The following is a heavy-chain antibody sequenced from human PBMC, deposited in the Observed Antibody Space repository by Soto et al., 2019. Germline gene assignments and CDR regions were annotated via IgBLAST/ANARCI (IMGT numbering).Heavy chain of an antibody. CDR3: ARSMGLSCSGGSCYGGDWFDP. D-gene: IGHD2-15*01. CDR1: GGSISSYY. V-gene: IGHV4-59*01. Sequence: QVQLQESGPGLVKPSETLSLTCTVSGGSISSYYWSWIRQPPGKGLEWVGYIYYSGSTNYNPSLKSRVHISVDTSKTQFSLRLSSVTAADTAVYYCARSMGLSCSGGSCYGGDWFDPWGQGTLVTVSS. CDR2: IYYSGST. J-gene: IGHJ5*02.